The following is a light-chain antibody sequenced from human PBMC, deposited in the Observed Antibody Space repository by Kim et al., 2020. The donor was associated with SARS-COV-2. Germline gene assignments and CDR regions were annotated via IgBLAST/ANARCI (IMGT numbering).Light chain of an antibody. CDR2: GKN. CDR3: NSRNSSGPVG. CDR1: SLRSYY. V-gene: IGLV3-19*01. Sequence: SSELTQDPAVSVALGQTVRIPCQGDSLRSYYASWYQQKPGQAPVIVIYGKNNRPSGIPDRFSGSRSGNTASLTITGAQAEYETDYYCNSRNSSGPVGFGG. J-gene: IGLJ2*01.